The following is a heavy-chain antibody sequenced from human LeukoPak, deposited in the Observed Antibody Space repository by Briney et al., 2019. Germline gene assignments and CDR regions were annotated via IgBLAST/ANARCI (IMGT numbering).Heavy chain of an antibody. CDR3: ASRNYGGSPLPLDY. J-gene: IGHJ4*02. CDR1: GGSLSGYY. D-gene: IGHD4-23*01. Sequence: SETLSLTCAVYGGSLSGYYWTWIRQPPGKGLGWIGEINHSGSTKYNPSLKSRVTTSVDTSKNQFSLNLSSVIAEDTAVYYCASRNYGGSPLPLDYWGQGTLVTVSS. V-gene: IGHV4-34*01. CDR2: INHSGST.